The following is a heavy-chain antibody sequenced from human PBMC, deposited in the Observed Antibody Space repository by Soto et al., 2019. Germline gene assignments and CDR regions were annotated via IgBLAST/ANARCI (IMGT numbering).Heavy chain of an antibody. D-gene: IGHD3-10*01. J-gene: IGHJ4*02. CDR2: SVANSGNR. V-gene: IGHV1-18*01. CDR3: ARVAGYGSGNRFFDN. Sequence: QVQLVQSGAEVTKPGASVKVSCKTSGYPFSTYGLSWVRQAPGQGLEWMGWSVANSGNRIYAQKFQGRVTMYTDRYTNTGHMELRSPTSYDSALFCCARVAGYGSGNRFFDNWGQGTLVTVS. CDR1: GYPFSTYG.